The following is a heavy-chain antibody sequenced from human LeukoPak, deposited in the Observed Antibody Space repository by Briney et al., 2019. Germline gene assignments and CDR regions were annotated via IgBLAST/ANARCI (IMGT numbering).Heavy chain of an antibody. Sequence: GGSLRLSCAASGFTFSSSAMNWVRQAPGKGLEWVSTISRSSDRTYYADSVKGRFTISRDNSKNTLFLQMNSLRAEDTAVYYCAKGYYGSGSYGWFDYWGQGTLVTVSS. CDR1: GFTFSSSA. V-gene: IGHV3-23*01. J-gene: IGHJ4*02. D-gene: IGHD3-10*01. CDR3: AKGYYGSGSYGWFDY. CDR2: ISRSSDRT.